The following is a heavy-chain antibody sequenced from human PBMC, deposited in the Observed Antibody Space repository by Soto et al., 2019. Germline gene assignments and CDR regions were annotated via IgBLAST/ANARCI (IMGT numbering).Heavy chain of an antibody. CDR1: GGSISRYY. J-gene: IGHJ5*02. CDR3: ARVLRYFDWFVSPSGFDP. V-gene: IGHV4-59*08. Sequence: SETLSLTCTVSGGSISRYYWSWIRQPPGKGLEWIGFTYYNGSTNYNPSLKSRVTISVDTSKTQFSLNLSSVTAADTAVYYCARVLRYFDWFVSPSGFDPWGQGTLVTGAS. D-gene: IGHD3-9*01. CDR2: TYYNGST.